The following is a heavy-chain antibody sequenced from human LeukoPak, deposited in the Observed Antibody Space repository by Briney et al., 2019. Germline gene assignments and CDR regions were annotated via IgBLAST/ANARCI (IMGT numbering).Heavy chain of an antibody. Sequence: SETLSLTCTVSGGSISSYYWSWIRQPPGKGLEWIGYIYYSGSTNYNPSLKSRVTISVDTSKNQFSLKLSSVTAADTAVYYCANQEMGVAAFDIWGQGTMVTVSS. D-gene: IGHD5-24*01. CDR1: GGSISSYY. V-gene: IGHV4-59*01. CDR3: ANQEMGVAAFDI. CDR2: IYYSGST. J-gene: IGHJ3*02.